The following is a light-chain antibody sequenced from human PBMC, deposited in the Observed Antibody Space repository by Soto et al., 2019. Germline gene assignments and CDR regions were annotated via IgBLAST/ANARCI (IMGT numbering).Light chain of an antibody. CDR1: QSISSW. CDR3: QQYDSYLYT. J-gene: IGKJ2*01. V-gene: IGKV1-5*03. CDR2: KAS. Sequence: DIQMTQSPSTLSASVGDTVTITCRASQSISSWLAWYQQQPGKAPKLLIYKASSLESGVPSRFSGSGSGTEFTLTISSLQPDDFATYYCQQYDSYLYTFGQGTKLEIK.